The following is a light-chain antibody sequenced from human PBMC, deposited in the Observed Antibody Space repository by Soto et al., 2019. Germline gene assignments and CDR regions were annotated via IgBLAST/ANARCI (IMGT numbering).Light chain of an antibody. CDR1: SGSIASNY. CDR3: QSYDDSNLVV. J-gene: IGLJ2*01. CDR2: EDN. Sequence: NFMLTQPHSVSESPGKTVTISCTRSSGSIASNYVQWYQQRPGSAPTTVIYEDNQRPSGVPDRFSGSIDSSSNSASLTISGLKTEDEADYFCQSYDDSNLVVFGGGTKLNVL. V-gene: IGLV6-57*04.